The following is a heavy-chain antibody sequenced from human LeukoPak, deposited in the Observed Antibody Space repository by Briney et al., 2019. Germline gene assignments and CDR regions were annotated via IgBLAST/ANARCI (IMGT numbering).Heavy chain of an antibody. CDR2: IKQDGSEK. J-gene: IGHJ6*03. CDR3: ARVHYYYYMDV. V-gene: IGHV3-7*01. Sequence: GGSLRLSCVASGFTFSSYEMNWVRQAPGKGLEWVANIKQDGSEKYYVDSVKGRFTISRDNAKNSLYLQMNSLRAEDTAVYYCARVHYYYYMDVWGKGTTVTISS. CDR1: GFTFSSYE.